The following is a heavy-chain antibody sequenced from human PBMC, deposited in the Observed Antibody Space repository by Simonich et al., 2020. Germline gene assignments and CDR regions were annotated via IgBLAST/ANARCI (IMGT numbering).Heavy chain of an antibody. CDR1: GFTFSSYW. CDR3: ARDVRRDGFDY. V-gene: IGHV3-7*01. J-gene: IGHJ4*02. CDR2: EKQSGSGK. Sequence: EVQLVESGGGLVQPGGSLRLSCAASGFTFSSYWMSWGQAPGKGVGGVAKEKQSGSGKYYVDSVKGRFTISRDNAKNSLYLQMNSLRAEDTAVYYCARDVRRDGFDYWGQGTLVTVSS.